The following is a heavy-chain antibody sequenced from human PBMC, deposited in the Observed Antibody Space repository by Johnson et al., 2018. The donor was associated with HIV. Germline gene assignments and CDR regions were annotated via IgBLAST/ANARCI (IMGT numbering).Heavy chain of an antibody. V-gene: IGHV3-7*01. CDR3: ARVDTAMVGAFDI. Sequence: VQLVESGGGVVQPGGSLRLSCAASGFTFSSYGMHWVRQAPGKGLEWVANIKQDGSEKYYVDSVKGRFTISRDNAKNSLYLQMNSLRAEDTAVYYCARVDTAMVGAFDIWGQGTMVTVSS. CDR2: IKQDGSEK. J-gene: IGHJ3*02. D-gene: IGHD5-18*01. CDR1: GFTFSSYG.